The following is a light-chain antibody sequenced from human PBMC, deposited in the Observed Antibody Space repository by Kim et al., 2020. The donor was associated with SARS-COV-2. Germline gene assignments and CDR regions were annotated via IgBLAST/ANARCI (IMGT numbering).Light chain of an antibody. CDR2: GAS. J-gene: IGKJ1*01. CDR3: LQDYTYPRT. V-gene: IGKV1-6*02. Sequence: AIQMTQSPSSLSASVGDRVTITCRASQGISHDLGWYQQKPGKAPKLLIYGASRLQSGVPSRFSDSGSGTDFTLTISSLQPEDFVTYYCLQDYTYPRTFGQGTKVDIK. CDR1: QGISHD.